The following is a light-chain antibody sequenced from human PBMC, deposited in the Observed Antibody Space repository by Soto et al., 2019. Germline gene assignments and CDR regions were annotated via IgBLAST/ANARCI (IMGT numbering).Light chain of an antibody. V-gene: IGKV3-20*01. CDR3: QQYDTSPLT. Sequence: RGTLICRASQSVSSSYLAWYQQKPGQAPRLLIYGPSNRATGIPDRFSGSGSATDFTLTISRLEPGDFAVYYCQQYDTSPLTFGGGTKVDIK. CDR2: GPS. CDR1: QSVSSSY. J-gene: IGKJ4*01.